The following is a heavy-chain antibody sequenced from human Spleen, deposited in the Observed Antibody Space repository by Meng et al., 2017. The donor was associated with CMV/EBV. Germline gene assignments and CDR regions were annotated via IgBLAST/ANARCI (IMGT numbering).Heavy chain of an antibody. CDR2: IDSDGSNT. CDR3: VRVDYWSGSDY. D-gene: IGHD3-3*01. Sequence: GGSLRLSCAASGFIFSSYWMHWVRQAPGKGLVWVARIDSDGSNTNYADSVKGRFTISRDNAKNTLYLQMNSLRAEDTAIYYCVRVDYWSGSDYWGQGAWVTVSS. V-gene: IGHV3-74*01. J-gene: IGHJ4*02. CDR1: GFIFSSYW.